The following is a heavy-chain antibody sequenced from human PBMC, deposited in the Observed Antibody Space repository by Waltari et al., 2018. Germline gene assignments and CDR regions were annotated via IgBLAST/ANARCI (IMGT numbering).Heavy chain of an antibody. CDR1: GFMFGAYW. V-gene: IGHV3-7*01. CDR3: VRDFDY. J-gene: IGHJ4*02. CDR2: IKQDGSEK. Sequence: EVQLVESGGDLVQPGGSLRLSCNASGFMFGAYWLSWVRQAPGKGLEGLANIKQDGSEKLYGDSVKGRFTISRDNGKNSLYLQMNSLRAEDTAVYYCVRDFDYWGQGTQVSVSS.